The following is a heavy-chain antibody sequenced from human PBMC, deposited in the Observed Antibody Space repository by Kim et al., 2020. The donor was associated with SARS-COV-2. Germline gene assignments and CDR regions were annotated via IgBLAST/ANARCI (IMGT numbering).Heavy chain of an antibody. CDR2: ISWNSGSI. Sequence: GGSLRLSCAASGFTFDDYAMHWVRQAPGKGLEWVSGISWNSGSIGYADSVKGRFTISRDNAKNSLYLQMNSLRAEDTALYYCAKTWRLNWYFDLWGRGTLVTVSS. J-gene: IGHJ2*01. CDR1: GFTFDDYA. D-gene: IGHD1-1*01. V-gene: IGHV3-9*01. CDR3: AKTWRLNWYFDL.